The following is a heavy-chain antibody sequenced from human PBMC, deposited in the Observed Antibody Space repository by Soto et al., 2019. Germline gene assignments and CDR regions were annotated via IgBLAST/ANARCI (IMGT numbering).Heavy chain of an antibody. CDR1: GFSFSNYA. J-gene: IGHJ5*02. V-gene: IGHV3-23*01. D-gene: IGHD2-21*01. CDR3: AKDLANCGGDCP. CDR2: ISGGGGST. Sequence: GGSLRLSCAASGFSFSNYAMTWVRQAPEKGLEWVSAISGGGGSTYYADSVKGRFTGSRDNSKNTMYLQLNSLRAEDTAVYNCAKDLANCGGDCPWGQEALVTVSS.